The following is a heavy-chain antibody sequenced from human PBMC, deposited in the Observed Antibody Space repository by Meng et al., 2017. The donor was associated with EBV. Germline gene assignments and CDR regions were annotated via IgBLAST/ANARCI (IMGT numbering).Heavy chain of an antibody. J-gene: IGHJ4*02. CDR3: ASESGRGYTPDY. D-gene: IGHD3-10*01. Sequence: QGQLVQAAAVVEKPGSSVKVSCKTSGGPFRYYAISWVRQAPGQGLEWLGGFLPRLGAPNYAQKFHGRVKITADESTSTHYMDLSSLRSEDTAIYYCASESGRGYTPDYWGQGTLVTVSS. CDR1: GGPFRYYA. CDR2: FLPRLGAP. V-gene: IGHV1-69*01.